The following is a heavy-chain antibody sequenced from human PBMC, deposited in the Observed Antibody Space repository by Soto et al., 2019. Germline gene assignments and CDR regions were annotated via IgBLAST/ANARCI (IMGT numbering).Heavy chain of an antibody. CDR2: IISDGSSI. J-gene: IGHJ4*02. CDR1: GFTFSRYW. Sequence: EGQLVESGGDLVQPGGFLRLSCATSGFTFSRYWMHWVRQVPGKGLVWVSRIISDGSSISYSDSVKGRFTISTDNAKNTLYLQMNSLRVEDTDVYYCARLPVDTITSLDYWGQGTLVTVSS. CDR3: ARLPVDTITSLDY. D-gene: IGHD3-3*01. V-gene: IGHV3-74*01.